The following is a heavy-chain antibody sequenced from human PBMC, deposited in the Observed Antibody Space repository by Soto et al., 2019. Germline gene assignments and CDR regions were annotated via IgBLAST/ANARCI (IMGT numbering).Heavy chain of an antibody. CDR3: AHRSRGYAYYFDQ. CDR1: GFSLSTRGVG. J-gene: IGHJ4*02. V-gene: IGHV2-5*02. CDR2: IFWDDDK. Sequence: QITLKESGPTLVKPTQTLTLTCSFSGFSLSTRGVGVGWIRQPPGKALEWLALIFWDDDKWYSPSLRSRLTITEDTSKTQVVLTMTYMDPVDTATYYCAHRSRGYAYYFDQWGQRTLVTVSS. D-gene: IGHD5-12*01.